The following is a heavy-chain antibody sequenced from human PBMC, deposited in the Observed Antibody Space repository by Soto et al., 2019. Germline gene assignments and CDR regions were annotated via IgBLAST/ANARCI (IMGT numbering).Heavy chain of an antibody. Sequence: GGSLRLSCEASGFTFSSYGMHWVRQAPGKGLEWVAFISYDGSNEYYADSVRGRFAISRDNSRNSVSLHLSSLRGEDTAVYYCAKDISASGSCPDYWAQGSLVTVSS. J-gene: IGHJ4*02. V-gene: IGHV3-30*18. CDR3: AKDISASGSCPDY. CDR2: ISYDGSNE. CDR1: GFTFSSYG. D-gene: IGHD2-15*01.